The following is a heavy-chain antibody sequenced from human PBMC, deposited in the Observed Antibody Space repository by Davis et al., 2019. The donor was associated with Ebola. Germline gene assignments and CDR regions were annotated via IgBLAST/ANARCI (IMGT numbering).Heavy chain of an antibody. CDR2: ISYDGRDR. CDR3: TRHVSGDFWYFDL. J-gene: IGHJ2*01. V-gene: IGHV3-30*03. D-gene: IGHD4-17*01. Sequence: GGSLRLSCAASGFIFSSYGMHWVRQAPGKGLEWVAAISYDGRDRYFADSVKGRFSIFRDNSKNTVYLQMNSLRAEDTAVYYCTRHVSGDFWYFDLWGRGTLVTVSS. CDR1: GFIFSSYG.